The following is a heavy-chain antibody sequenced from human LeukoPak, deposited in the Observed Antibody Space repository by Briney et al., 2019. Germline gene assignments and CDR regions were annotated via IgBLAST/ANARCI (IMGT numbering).Heavy chain of an antibody. Sequence: GGSLRLSCAASGFTFSSYSMNWVRQAPGKGLEWVSSISSSSSYIYYADSVKGRFTISRDNAKNSLYLQMNSLRAEDTAVYYCAREWDYYDSSGYYNSGWGQGTPVTVSS. CDR1: GFTFSSYS. V-gene: IGHV3-21*01. CDR2: ISSSSSYI. J-gene: IGHJ4*02. D-gene: IGHD3-22*01. CDR3: AREWDYYDSSGYYNSG.